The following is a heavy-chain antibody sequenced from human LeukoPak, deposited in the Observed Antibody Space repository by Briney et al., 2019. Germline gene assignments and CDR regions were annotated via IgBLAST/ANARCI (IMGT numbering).Heavy chain of an antibody. CDR2: INPSGGST. Sequence: EASVNVSCKASGYSFTSYYMHWVRQAPGQGLEWMGIINPSGGSTSYAQKFQGRVTMTEDTSTDTAYMELSSLRSEDTAVYYCATGTIFGLGNKGRDYWGQGTLVTVSS. CDR1: GYSFTSYY. D-gene: IGHD3-3*01. J-gene: IGHJ4*02. CDR3: ATGTIFGLGNKGRDY. V-gene: IGHV1-46*01.